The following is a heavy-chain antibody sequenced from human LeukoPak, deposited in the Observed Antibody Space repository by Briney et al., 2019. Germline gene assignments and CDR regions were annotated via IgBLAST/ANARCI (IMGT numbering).Heavy chain of an antibody. D-gene: IGHD5-12*01. CDR2: IYNSGST. CDR1: GVSISSYY. V-gene: IGHV4-59*01. CDR3: ARVSSAYDRGSYFYYFDY. Sequence: SETLSLTCTVSGVSISSYYWSWIRQPPGKGLEWVGYIYNSGSTNYNPSLKSRVTISVDTSKNQFSLKLSSVTAEDTAVYYCARVSSAYDRGSYFYYFDYWGQGTLVTVSS. J-gene: IGHJ4*02.